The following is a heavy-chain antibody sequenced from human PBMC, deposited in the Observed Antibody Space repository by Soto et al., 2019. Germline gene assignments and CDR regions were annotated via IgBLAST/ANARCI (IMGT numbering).Heavy chain of an antibody. CDR3: ARAGFEPYYYYYGMDV. V-gene: IGHV1-69*13. J-gene: IGHJ6*02. CDR1: GGTFSSYA. Sequence: ASVKVSCKASGGTFSSYAISWVRQAPGQGLEWMGGIIPIFGTANYAQKFQGRVTITADESTSTAYMELSSLRSEDTAVYYCARAGFEPYYYYYGMDVWGQGTTVTVSS. CDR2: IIPIFGTA.